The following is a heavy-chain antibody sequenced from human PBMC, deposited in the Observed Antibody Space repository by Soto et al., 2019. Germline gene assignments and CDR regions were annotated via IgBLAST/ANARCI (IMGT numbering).Heavy chain of an antibody. CDR3: TTDSYSSIIIVRFDY. Sequence: GGSLRHSCASSGFPFSNAWINWVRQAPGKGLEWVGRIKSKTDGGTTDYAEPVKGRFAISRDDSNNMVYLQMNSLKIEGTAVYYCTTDSYSSIIIVRFDYWGHGTLVTVSS. CDR1: GFPFSNAW. D-gene: IGHD2-2*01. CDR2: IKSKTDGGTT. J-gene: IGHJ4*01. V-gene: IGHV3-15*07.